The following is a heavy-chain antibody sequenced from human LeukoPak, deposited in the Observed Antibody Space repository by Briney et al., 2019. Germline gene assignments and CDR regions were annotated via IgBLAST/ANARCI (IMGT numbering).Heavy chain of an antibody. Sequence: GGSPRLSCAASGFTFSRYWMNWVRQPPGKRLVWVSRIASDGSSTTYADSVKGRFSISRDNAKNTLYLQMNSLRVEDTAVYYCARGRPHGNDYWGQGTLVTVSS. CDR1: GFTFSRYW. CDR3: ARGRPHGNDY. J-gene: IGHJ4*02. V-gene: IGHV3-74*01. D-gene: IGHD4-23*01. CDR2: IASDGSST.